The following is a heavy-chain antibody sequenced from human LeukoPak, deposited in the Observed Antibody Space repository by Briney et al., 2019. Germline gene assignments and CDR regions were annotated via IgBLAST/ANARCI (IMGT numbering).Heavy chain of an antibody. Sequence: SETLSPTCPVSGGSVSRRCYCCGWIRQSPGKGLEWIGSIYYSGSTYYNPSLKSRVTISVDTSKNQFSLKVSSVTAAETAVYHCPIPALRGIHIWRQGTMVTVSS. CDR3: PIPALRGIHI. V-gene: IGHV4-39*01. J-gene: IGHJ3*02. CDR2: IYYSGST. D-gene: IGHD1-14*01. CDR1: GGSVSRRCYC.